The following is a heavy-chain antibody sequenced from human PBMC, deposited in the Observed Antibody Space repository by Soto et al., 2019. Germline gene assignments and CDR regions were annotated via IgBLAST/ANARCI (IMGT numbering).Heavy chain of an antibody. D-gene: IGHD6-19*01. J-gene: IGHJ4*02. V-gene: IGHV4-39*01. CDR1: GGSISSSSYY. CDR2: IYYSGST. Sequence: QLQLQESGPGLVKPSETLSLTCTVSGGSISSSSYYWGWIRQPPGKGREWIGSIYYSGSTYYNPSLKSRVTISVDTSKNQFSLKLSSVTAADTAVYYCARRTYSSGWYDYWGQGTLVTVSS. CDR3: ARRTYSSGWYDY.